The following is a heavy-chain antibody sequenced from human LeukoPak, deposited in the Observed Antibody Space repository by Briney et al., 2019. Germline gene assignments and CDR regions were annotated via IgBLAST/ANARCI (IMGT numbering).Heavy chain of an antibody. V-gene: IGHV4-59*01. CDR2: IHYSGST. CDR1: GGSISSYY. Sequence: PSETLSLTCTVSGGSISSYYWSWIRQPPGKGLEWIGYIHYSGSTNYNPSLKSRVIMSVDTSKNQFSLKLSSVTAADTAVYSCAKGYYGSGSYGWFDYWGQGTLVTVSS. CDR3: AKGYYGSGSYGWFDY. J-gene: IGHJ4*02. D-gene: IGHD3-10*01.